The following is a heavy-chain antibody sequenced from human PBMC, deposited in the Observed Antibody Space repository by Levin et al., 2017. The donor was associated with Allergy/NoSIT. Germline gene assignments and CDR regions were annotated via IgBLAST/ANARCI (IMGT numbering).Heavy chain of an antibody. CDR3: AHLVAVVAADVYDI. CDR2: ISRGSSHI. V-gene: IGHV3-21*01. D-gene: IGHD2-15*01. CDR1: GFSFRSYS. J-gene: IGHJ3*02. Sequence: LGGSLRLSCAASGFSFRSYSMNWVRQAPGKGLEWVSSISRGSSHIYYADSVKGRFTISRDDAKNSLYLQMNSLRAEDTAVYYCAHLVAVVAADVYDIWGQGTMVTVSS.